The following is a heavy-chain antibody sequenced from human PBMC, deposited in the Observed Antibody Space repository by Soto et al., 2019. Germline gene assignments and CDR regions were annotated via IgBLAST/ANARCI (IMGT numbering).Heavy chain of an antibody. D-gene: IGHD3-22*01. CDR2: IIPIFGTA. CDR3: ARRRSKPYYDSAFDY. V-gene: IGHV1-69*01. CDR1: GGTFSSYA. J-gene: IGHJ4*02. Sequence: QVQLVQSGAEVKKPGSSVKVSCKASGGTFSSYAISWVRQAPGQGLEWMGGIIPIFGTANYAQKFQGRVTITADESTSTAYMELSSLRSEDTAVYSCARRRSKPYYDSAFDYWGQGTLVTVSS.